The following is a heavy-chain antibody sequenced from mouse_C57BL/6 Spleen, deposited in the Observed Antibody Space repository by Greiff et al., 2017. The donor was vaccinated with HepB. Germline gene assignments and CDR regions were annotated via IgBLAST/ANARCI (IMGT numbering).Heavy chain of an antibody. CDR3: ARYPAQAKYYAMDY. V-gene: IGHV1-4*01. CDR2: INPSSGYT. Sequence: VKLVESGAELARPGASVKMSCKASGYTFTSYTMHWVKQRPGQGLEWIGYINPSSGYTKYNQKFKDKATLTADKSSSTAYMQLSSLTSEDSAVYYCARYPAQAKYYAMDYWGQGTSVTVSS. J-gene: IGHJ4*01. CDR1: GYTFTSYT. D-gene: IGHD3-2*02.